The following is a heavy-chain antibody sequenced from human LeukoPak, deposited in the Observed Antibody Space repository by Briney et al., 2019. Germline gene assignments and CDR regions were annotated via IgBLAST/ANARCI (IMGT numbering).Heavy chain of an antibody. Sequence: SETLSLTCTVSGGSVSSGSYYWSWIRQPPGKGLEWIGYIYYSGSTNYNPSLKSRVTISVDTSKNQFPLKLSSVTAADTAVYYCARDMVGYSYGFDYWGQGTLVTVSS. CDR2: IYYSGST. V-gene: IGHV4-61*01. CDR3: ARDMVGYSYGFDY. J-gene: IGHJ4*02. CDR1: GGSVSSGSYY. D-gene: IGHD5-18*01.